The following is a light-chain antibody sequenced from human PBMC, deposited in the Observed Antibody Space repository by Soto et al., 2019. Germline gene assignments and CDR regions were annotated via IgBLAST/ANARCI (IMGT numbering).Light chain of an antibody. J-gene: IGLJ1*01. CDR2: EGT. CDR1: SSDVGSYNR. Sequence: QSALTQPASVSGSPGQSITISCTGTSSDVGSYNRVSWYQQHPGKAPKLMIYEGTKRPSGVSTRFSGSKSGNTASLTISGLLAEDEGDYYCCSYTTTYTYVFGPGTKVTVL. CDR3: CSYTTTYTYV. V-gene: IGLV2-23*01.